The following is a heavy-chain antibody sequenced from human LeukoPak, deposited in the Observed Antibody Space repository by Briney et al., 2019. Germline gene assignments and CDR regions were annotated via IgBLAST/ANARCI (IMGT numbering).Heavy chain of an antibody. CDR2: IIPIFGTA. Sequence: VASVKVSCKASGGTFSSYAVTWVRQAPGQGLKWMAGIIPIFGTADYAQKFQGRVTIAADESTSTSYMELSSLRSEDTAVYYCARAPYSSGGSTNYYYSYYMDVWGTGTTVTVSS. CDR3: ARAPYSSGGSTNYYYSYYMDV. D-gene: IGHD6-19*01. J-gene: IGHJ6*03. V-gene: IGHV1-69*13. CDR1: GGTFSSYA.